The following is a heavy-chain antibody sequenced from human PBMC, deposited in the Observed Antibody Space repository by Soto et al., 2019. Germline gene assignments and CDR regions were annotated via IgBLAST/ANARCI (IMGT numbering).Heavy chain of an antibody. CDR3: GYSSTPFDY. J-gene: IGHJ4*02. V-gene: IGHV3-23*01. Sequence: EVQLLESGGGLVQPGGSLRLSCAASGFTFSSYAMSWVRQAPGKGLEWVSAISGSGGSTYYSDSGRGRFTISRDNSKNPLYLQMNSLRAEDTAVDYCGYSSTPFDYWGQGSLVTVSA. CDR1: GFTFSSYA. CDR2: ISGSGGST. D-gene: IGHD6-13*01.